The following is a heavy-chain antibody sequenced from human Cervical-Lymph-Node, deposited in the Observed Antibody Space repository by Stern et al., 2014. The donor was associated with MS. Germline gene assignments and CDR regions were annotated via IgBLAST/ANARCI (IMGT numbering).Heavy chain of an antibody. CDR1: GYTFTSYY. CDR3: ARDGIAAAGTSGFDY. V-gene: IGHV1-46*01. CDR2: INPSGGST. J-gene: IGHJ4*02. Sequence: VQLVQSGAEVKKPGASVKVSCKASGYTFTSYYMHWVRQAPGQGLEWMGIINPSGGSTSYAQKFQGRVTMTRDTSTSTVYMELSSLRSEDTAVYYCARDGIAAAGTSGFDYWGQGTLVTVSS. D-gene: IGHD6-13*01.